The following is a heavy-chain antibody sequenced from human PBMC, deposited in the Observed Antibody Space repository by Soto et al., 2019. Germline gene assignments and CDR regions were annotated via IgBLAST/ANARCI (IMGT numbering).Heavy chain of an antibody. CDR3: ARQGYDSSGQHLDPFDY. V-gene: IGHV5-51*01. CDR1: GYSFTSYW. J-gene: IGHJ4*02. CDR2: IYPGDSDT. Sequence: PGESLKISCKGSGYSFTSYWIGWVRQMPGKGLEWMGIIYPGDSDTRYSPSFQGQVTISADKSISTAYLQWSSLKASDTAMYYCARQGYDSSGQHLDPFDYWGQGTLVTVSS. D-gene: IGHD3-22*01.